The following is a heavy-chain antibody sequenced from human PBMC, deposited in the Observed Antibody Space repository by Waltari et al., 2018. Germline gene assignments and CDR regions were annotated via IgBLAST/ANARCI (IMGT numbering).Heavy chain of an antibody. CDR2: VSGSGGGT. J-gene: IGHJ4*02. Sequence: EVQLVESGGGLVQPGGSLRLSCAASGFTFFKYALSWVRQAPGEVVEWVSSVSGSGGGTFYADSLKGRFTISRDNSKKTLYLEMNSLGAEDTAIYYCAKDRVDCWSGAFDYWGQGTLVSVSS. V-gene: IGHV3-23*04. CDR1: GFTFFKYA. D-gene: IGHD3-3*01. CDR3: AKDRVDCWSGAFDY.